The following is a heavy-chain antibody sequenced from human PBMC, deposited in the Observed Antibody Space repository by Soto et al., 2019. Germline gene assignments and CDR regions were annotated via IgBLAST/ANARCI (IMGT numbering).Heavy chain of an antibody. V-gene: IGHV4-30-4*01. CDR1: GGSISSGDYY. CDR2: TYYSGST. J-gene: IGHJ6*02. D-gene: IGHD3-9*01. Sequence: SETLSLTCTVSGGSISSGDYYWSWIRQPPGKGLEWIGYTYYSGSTYYNPSLKSRVTISVDTSKNQFSLKLSSVTAADTAVYYCARGGGPKYYDILTGYITHYYYYGMDVWGQGTTVTVSS. CDR3: ARGGGPKYYDILTGYITHYYYYGMDV.